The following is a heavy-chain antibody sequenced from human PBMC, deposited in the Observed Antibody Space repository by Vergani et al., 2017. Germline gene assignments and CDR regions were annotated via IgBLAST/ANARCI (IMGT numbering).Heavy chain of an antibody. V-gene: IGHV3-7*03. Sequence: EVLLVESGGDLVQPGGSLRLPCEASGFNFQIYWMGWVRQTAEKGLEWVANLKQDGSEDYYVDSVKGRFTITRDNAKNFIYLQMNSLRAEDSSVYYCAKPPVPHGYYRGYWGQGTLVTVSS. D-gene: IGHD3-3*01. J-gene: IGHJ4*02. CDR2: LKQDGSED. CDR1: GFNFQIYW. CDR3: AKPPVPHGYYRGY.